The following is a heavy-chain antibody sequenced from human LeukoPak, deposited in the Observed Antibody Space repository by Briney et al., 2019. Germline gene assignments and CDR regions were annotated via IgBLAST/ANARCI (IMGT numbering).Heavy chain of an antibody. J-gene: IGHJ6*03. Sequence: VASVKVSCKASGYTFTSYDINWVRQATGQGLEWMGWMNPNSGNTGYAQKFQGRVTITRNTSISTAYMELSSLRSEDMAVYYCARSGIAVAEGHYYYMDVWGKGTTVTVSS. CDR1: GYTFTSYD. CDR2: MNPNSGNT. CDR3: ARSGIAVAEGHYYYMDV. D-gene: IGHD6-19*01. V-gene: IGHV1-8*03.